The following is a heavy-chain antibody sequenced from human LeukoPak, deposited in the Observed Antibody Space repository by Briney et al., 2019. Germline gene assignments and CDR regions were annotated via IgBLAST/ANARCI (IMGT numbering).Heavy chain of an antibody. Sequence: PSETLSLTCTVSGGSISSSSYYWGWIRQPPGKGLEWIGSIYYSGSTYYNPSLKSRVTISVDTSKYQFSLKLSSVTAADTAVYYCARVAMIVVVFDYWGQGTLVTVSS. CDR3: ARVAMIVVVFDY. D-gene: IGHD3-22*01. J-gene: IGHJ4*02. CDR2: IYYSGST. CDR1: GGSISSSSYY. V-gene: IGHV4-39*07.